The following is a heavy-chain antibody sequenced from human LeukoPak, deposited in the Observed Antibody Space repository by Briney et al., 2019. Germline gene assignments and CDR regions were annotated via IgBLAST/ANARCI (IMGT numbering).Heavy chain of an antibody. Sequence: PSETLSLTCTVSGGSISSYYWSWIRQPPGKGLEWIGYIYYSGSTNYNPSLKSRVTISVDTSKNQFSLKLSSVTAADTAAYYCARGQGYGDAIDIWGQGTMVTVSS. CDR2: IYYSGST. CDR3: ARGQGYGDAIDI. V-gene: IGHV4-59*01. D-gene: IGHD5-12*01. CDR1: GGSISSYY. J-gene: IGHJ3*02.